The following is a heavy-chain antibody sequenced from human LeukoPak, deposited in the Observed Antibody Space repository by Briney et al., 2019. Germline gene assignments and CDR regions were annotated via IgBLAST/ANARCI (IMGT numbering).Heavy chain of an antibody. V-gene: IGHV3-74*01. CDR3: ARDMHGPRDY. CDR1: GLSNYW. J-gene: IGHJ4*02. Sequence: GRSLRLSCAASGLSNYWVHWVRQAPGKGLVWVSRINPAGSSTSYADSVKGRFTISRDNAKNTLYLQMNSLRAEDTAVYYCARDMHGPRDYWGQGTLVTVSS. D-gene: IGHD2-2*01. CDR2: INPAGSST.